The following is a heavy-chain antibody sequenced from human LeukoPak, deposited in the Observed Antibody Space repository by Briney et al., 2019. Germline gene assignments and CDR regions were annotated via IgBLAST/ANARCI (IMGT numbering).Heavy chain of an antibody. V-gene: IGHV4-59*12. J-gene: IGHJ4*02. CDR3: ARVRYYYDSSGYYSFVY. CDR2: IYYSGST. CDR1: GDSISSYY. D-gene: IGHD3-22*01. Sequence: PSETLSLTCTVSGDSISSYYWSWIRQPPGKGLEWIGSIYYSGSTYYNPSLKSRVTISVDTSKNQFSLKLSSVTAADTAVYYCARVRYYYDSSGYYSFVYWGQGTLVTVSS.